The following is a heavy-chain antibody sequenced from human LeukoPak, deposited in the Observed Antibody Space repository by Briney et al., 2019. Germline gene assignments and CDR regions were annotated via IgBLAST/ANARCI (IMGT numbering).Heavy chain of an antibody. CDR2: LYSGGGT. CDR3: ARARSGSYNDAVDY. CDR1: GFTFSSYA. Sequence: GGSLRLSCAASGFTFSSYAMTWVRQAPGKGLEWVSILYSGGGTYYADSVKGRFTISRDSSKNTVYLQMNSLRAEDTAVYYCARARSGSYNDAVDYWGQGTLVTVSS. V-gene: IGHV3-66*01. D-gene: IGHD1-26*01. J-gene: IGHJ4*02.